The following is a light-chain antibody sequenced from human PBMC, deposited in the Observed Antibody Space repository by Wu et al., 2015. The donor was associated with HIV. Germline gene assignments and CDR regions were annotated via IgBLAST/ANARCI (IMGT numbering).Light chain of an antibody. CDR3: QQYYTYPFT. V-gene: IGKV1-5*03. CDR1: QSIVIW. CDR2: GAS. J-gene: IGKJ3*01. Sequence: DIQMTQSPSTLSTFVGDRVTITCRASQSIVIWLAWYQQKPGKAPNLLIYGASNLETGVPPRFSGSGSGTEFTLTISSLQPDDFATYYCQQYYTYPFTFRPWDQSGSQT.